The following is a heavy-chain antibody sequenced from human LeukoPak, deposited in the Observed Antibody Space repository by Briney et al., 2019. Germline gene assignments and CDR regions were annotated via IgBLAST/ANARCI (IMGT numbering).Heavy chain of an antibody. V-gene: IGHV3-21*01. D-gene: IGHD4-11*01. CDR2: ISSSSSYI. Sequence: VGSLRLSCAASGFTFSSYSMNWVRQAPGKGLEWVSSISSSSSYIYYADSVKGRFTISRDNAKNSLYLQMNSLRAEDTAVYYCARDYSTTVTNDYWGQGALVTVSS. CDR1: GFTFSSYS. CDR3: ARDYSTTVTNDY. J-gene: IGHJ4*02.